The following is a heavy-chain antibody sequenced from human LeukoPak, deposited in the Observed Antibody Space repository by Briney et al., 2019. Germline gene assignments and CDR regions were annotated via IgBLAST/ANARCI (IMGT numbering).Heavy chain of an antibody. V-gene: IGHV3-21*01. CDR2: IDTTTNYI. Sequence: PGGSLRLSCAASGFTFSTYSMNWVRQAPGKGLEWVSFIDTTTNYIYYGASVKGRFTISRDNANNSLYLQMNGLRAEDTAVYYCARGRSITLLRGVAMSDGFDFWGQGAMVTVS. CDR1: GFTFSTYS. D-gene: IGHD3-10*01. CDR3: ARGRSITLLRGVAMSDGFDF. J-gene: IGHJ3*01.